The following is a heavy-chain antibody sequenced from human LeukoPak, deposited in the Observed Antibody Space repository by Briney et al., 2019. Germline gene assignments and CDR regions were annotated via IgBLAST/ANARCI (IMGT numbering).Heavy chain of an antibody. CDR3: ASFMTTVVTRDY. Sequence: GGSLRLSCAASGFTFSSYAMHWVRQAPGKGLEWVAVISYDGSNKYYADSVKGRFTISRDNSKNTLYLQMNSLRAEDTAVYYCASFMTTVVTRDYWGQGTLVTVSS. D-gene: IGHD4-23*01. V-gene: IGHV3-30*04. J-gene: IGHJ4*02. CDR1: GFTFSSYA. CDR2: ISYDGSNK.